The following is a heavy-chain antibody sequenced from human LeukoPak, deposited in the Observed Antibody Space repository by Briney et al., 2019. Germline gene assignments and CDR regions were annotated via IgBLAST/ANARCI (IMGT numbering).Heavy chain of an antibody. D-gene: IGHD3-10*01. Sequence: ASVKVSCKVSGYTLTELSMHWVRRAPGKGLEWMGGFDPEDGETIYAQKFQGRVTMTEDTSTDTAYMELSSLRSEDTAVYYCATGFGFGELSFDYWGQGTLVTVSS. J-gene: IGHJ4*02. V-gene: IGHV1-24*01. CDR3: ATGFGFGELSFDY. CDR2: FDPEDGET. CDR1: GYTLTELS.